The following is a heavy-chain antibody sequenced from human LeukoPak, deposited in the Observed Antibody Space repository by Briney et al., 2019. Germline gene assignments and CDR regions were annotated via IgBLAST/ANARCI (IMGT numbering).Heavy chain of an antibody. CDR1: GYTFSSYD. J-gene: IGHJ6*03. CDR3: ARGLGGLIRPGNVDYYHMDV. V-gene: IGHV1-18*01. D-gene: IGHD3-16*01. Sequence: ASVKVSCKASGYTFSSYDISWVRQAPGQGLEWMGWISAYNGNTNYAQKLQGRVTMTTDTSTGTAYMELSSLRSEDTAVYYCARGLGGLIRPGNVDYYHMDVWGKGTTVIVSS. CDR2: ISAYNGNT.